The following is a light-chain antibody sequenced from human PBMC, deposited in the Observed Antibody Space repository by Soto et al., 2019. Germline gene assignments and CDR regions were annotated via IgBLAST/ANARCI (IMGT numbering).Light chain of an antibody. J-gene: IGKJ1*01. Sequence: EIVLTQSPGTLSLSPGERATLSCRASQSVSSSYLAWYQQKPGQAPRLLIFGASSRATGIPDRFSGSGSESDVTLTITRLEPEDFAVYYCQQYSNSAWTFGQGTRVEIK. CDR1: QSVSSSY. CDR2: GAS. V-gene: IGKV3-20*01. CDR3: QQYSNSAWT.